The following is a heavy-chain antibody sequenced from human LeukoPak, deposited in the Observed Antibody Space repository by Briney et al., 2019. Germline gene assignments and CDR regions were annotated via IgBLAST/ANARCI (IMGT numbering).Heavy chain of an antibody. J-gene: IGHJ3*02. CDR1: GGSISSYY. Sequence: PSETLSLTCTVSGGSISSYYWSWIRQPPGKGLDWIGYIYYSGSTNYNPSLKSRVTISVDTSKNQFSLKLSSVTAADTAVYYCARFTYDFWSGYDDAFDIWGQGTMVTVSS. CDR2: IYYSGST. D-gene: IGHD3-3*01. V-gene: IGHV4-59*01. CDR3: ARFTYDFWSGYDDAFDI.